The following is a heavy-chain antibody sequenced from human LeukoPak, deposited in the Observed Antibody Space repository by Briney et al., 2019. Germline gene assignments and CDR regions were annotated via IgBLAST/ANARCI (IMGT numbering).Heavy chain of an antibody. Sequence: ASVKVSCKASGYSFSTNDINWVRQAPGQGLEWMGWINTNTGNPTYVQAFTRRFVFSVDTSVSTAYLQISSLKAEDTAVYYCARDSSETYYYDSSLFDPWGQGTLVTVSS. V-gene: IGHV7-4-1*02. CDR1: GYSFSTND. J-gene: IGHJ5*02. CDR3: ARDSSETYYYDSSLFDP. CDR2: INTNTGNP. D-gene: IGHD3-22*01.